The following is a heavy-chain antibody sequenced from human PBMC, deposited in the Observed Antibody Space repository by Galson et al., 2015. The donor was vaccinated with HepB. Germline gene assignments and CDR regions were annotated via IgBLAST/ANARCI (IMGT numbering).Heavy chain of an antibody. CDR2: ISRHGDTK. CDR3: GIVPGPMDV. Sequence: SLRLSCAASGFTFSHYGMVWVRQVPGKGLEWMSFISRHGDTKLYADSVRGRFSISRDNSGNTLHLLMNSLSAEDTAVYFCGIVPGPMDVRGKGTTVTGSS. D-gene: IGHD3-16*02. CDR1: GFTFSHYG. J-gene: IGHJ6*03. V-gene: IGHV3-30*03.